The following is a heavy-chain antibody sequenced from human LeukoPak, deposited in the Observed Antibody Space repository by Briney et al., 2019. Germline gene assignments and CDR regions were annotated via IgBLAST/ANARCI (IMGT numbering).Heavy chain of an antibody. CDR3: AKGLLKVPAATLFDY. CDR1: GFTFSSYA. J-gene: IGHJ4*02. D-gene: IGHD2-2*01. Sequence: GGSLRLSCAASGFTFSSYAMSWVRQAPGKGLEWVSAISGSGGSTYYADSVKGRFTISRDNSKNTLYLQMNSLRAEDTAVYYCAKGLLKVPAATLFDYWGQGTLVTVSS. V-gene: IGHV3-23*01. CDR2: ISGSGGST.